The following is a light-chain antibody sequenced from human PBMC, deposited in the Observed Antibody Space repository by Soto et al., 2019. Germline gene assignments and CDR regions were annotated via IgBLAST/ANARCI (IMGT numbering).Light chain of an antibody. CDR1: QSVSSSY. J-gene: IGKJ2*01. V-gene: IGKV3-20*01. Sequence: EIVLTQSPGTLSLSPGDRATLSCRTSQSVSSSYLAWYQQKPGQAPRLLIYGTSRRATGIPDRFSGSGSGTDFTLTINRLEPEDFAVYYCQQYSNSPNTFGQGTKVEIE. CDR2: GTS. CDR3: QQYSNSPNT.